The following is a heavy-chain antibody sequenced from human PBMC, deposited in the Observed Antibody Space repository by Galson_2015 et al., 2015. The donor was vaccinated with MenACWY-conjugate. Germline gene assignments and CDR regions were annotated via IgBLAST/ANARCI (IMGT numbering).Heavy chain of an antibody. V-gene: IGHV3-7*03. J-gene: IGHJ4*02. CDR3: AREYKGTEQWRFDFDY. CDR2: IKQDGSEK. CDR1: GFTFSSYW. Sequence: SLRLSCAASGFTFSSYWMSWVRQAPGKGLEWVANIKQDGSEKYYVDSVKGRFTISRDNAKNSLYLQMNSLRAEDTAVYYCAREYKGTEQWRFDFDYWGQGALVTVSS. D-gene: IGHD6-19*01.